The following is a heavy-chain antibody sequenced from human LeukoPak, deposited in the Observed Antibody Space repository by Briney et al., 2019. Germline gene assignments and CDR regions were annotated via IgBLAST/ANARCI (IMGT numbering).Heavy chain of an antibody. J-gene: IGHJ4*02. V-gene: IGHV4/OR15-8*01. CDR3: TAQGGWYIDY. Sequence: PSETLSLTCGVSGGSISSGIRWSWVRQPPGKGLGWIGEIHHEGSTKYSPSLKSRVTISVDKSKNQFSLKLNSVTAADTAVYYCTAQGGWYIDYWGQGTLVTVSS. CDR1: GGSISSGIR. CDR2: IHHEGST. D-gene: IGHD6-19*01.